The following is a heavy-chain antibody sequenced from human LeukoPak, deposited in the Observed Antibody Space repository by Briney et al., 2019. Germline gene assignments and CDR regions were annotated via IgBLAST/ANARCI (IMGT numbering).Heavy chain of an antibody. CDR3: VIARKPLPGTYYFDY. CDR2: IYISGST. Sequence: SETLSLTCTVSGASINSHYWSWIRQPAGTGLEWIGRIYISGSTNYNSSLQSRVTMSVDTSKNQFSLKLTSVTAADTAVYYCVIARKPLPGTYYFDYRGQGTLVTVSS. V-gene: IGHV4-4*07. J-gene: IGHJ4*02. CDR1: GASINSHY. D-gene: IGHD1-14*01.